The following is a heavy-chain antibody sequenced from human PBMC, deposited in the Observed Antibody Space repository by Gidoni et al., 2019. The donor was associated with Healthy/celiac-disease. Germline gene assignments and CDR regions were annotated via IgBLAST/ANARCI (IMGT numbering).Heavy chain of an antibody. CDR1: GGSISSSSYY. CDR3: ARDIAYYDSSGYYYYYGMDV. J-gene: IGHJ6*02. V-gene: IGHV4-39*07. CDR2: IYYSGST. D-gene: IGHD3-22*01. Sequence: QLQLQESAPGLVKPSETLSLTCTVSGGSISSSSYYWGWLRQPPGKGLEWIGSIYYSGSTYYNPSLKSRVTISVDTSKNQFSLKLSSVTAADTAVYYCARDIAYYDSSGYYYYYGMDVWGQGTTVTVSS.